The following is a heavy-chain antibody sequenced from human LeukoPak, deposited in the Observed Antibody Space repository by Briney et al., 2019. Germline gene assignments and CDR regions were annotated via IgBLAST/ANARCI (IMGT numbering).Heavy chain of an antibody. Sequence: PGRSLRLSCAASGFTFSSYAMHWVRHAPGKGLEWVAVMSFDGSEKYYADSVKGRFAISRDNSKNTLYLQMNSLRAEDTAMYYCARTMATTAQSHDYWGQGTLVTVSS. CDR2: MSFDGSEK. CDR3: ARTMATTAQSHDY. CDR1: GFTFSSYA. V-gene: IGHV3-30*09. J-gene: IGHJ4*02. D-gene: IGHD5-24*01.